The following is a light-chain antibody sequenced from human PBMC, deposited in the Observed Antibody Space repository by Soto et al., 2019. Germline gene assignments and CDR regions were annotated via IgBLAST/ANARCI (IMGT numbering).Light chain of an antibody. CDR2: ANA. CDR3: QSYDSSLNALYV. Sequence: QSVLTQPPSVSGAPGQRVTISCTGSASNIGAGYDVHWYQQVPGTAPKIIIFANANRPSGVPDRFSGSKSGTSASLAITGLQAEDEADYYCQSYDSSLNALYVFGTGTKVTVL. V-gene: IGLV1-40*01. J-gene: IGLJ1*01. CDR1: ASNIGAGYD.